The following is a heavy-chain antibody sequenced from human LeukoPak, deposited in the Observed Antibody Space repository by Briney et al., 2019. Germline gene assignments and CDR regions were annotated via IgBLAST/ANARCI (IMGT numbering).Heavy chain of an antibody. Sequence: ASVKVSCKASGYTFTSYVFNWVRQATGQGLDWMGWMNPNSGNTGYAQKFQGRVTMTRNTSISTAYMELSSLRSEDTAVYYCARVYDFWSGYYDWFDPWGQGTLVTVSS. J-gene: IGHJ5*02. CDR3: ARVYDFWSGYYDWFDP. CDR2: MNPNSGNT. D-gene: IGHD3-3*01. CDR1: GYTFTSYV. V-gene: IGHV1-8*01.